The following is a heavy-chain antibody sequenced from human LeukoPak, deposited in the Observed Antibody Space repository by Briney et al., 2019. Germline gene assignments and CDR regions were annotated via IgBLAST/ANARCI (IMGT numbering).Heavy chain of an antibody. CDR3: AREHYGGNSGGGADFDY. J-gene: IGHJ4*02. CDR2: IYYSGST. V-gene: IGHV4-39*07. D-gene: IGHD4-23*01. CDR1: GGSISSSSYY. Sequence: PSETLSLTCTVSGGSISSSSYYWGWIRQPPGKGLEWIGSIYYSGSTYYNPSLKSRVTISVDTSKNQFSLKLSSVTAADTAVYYCAREHYGGNSGGGADFDYWGQGTLVTVSS.